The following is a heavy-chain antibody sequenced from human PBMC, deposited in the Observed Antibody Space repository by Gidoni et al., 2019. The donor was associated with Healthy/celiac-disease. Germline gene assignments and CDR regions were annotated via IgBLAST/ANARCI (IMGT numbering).Heavy chain of an antibody. D-gene: IGHD3-22*01. CDR2: IKQDGSEK. J-gene: IGHJ4*02. V-gene: IGHV3-7*03. Sequence: EVQLVEAGGGLVQPGGSLRLSCAASGFTFSSFWMSWVRQAPGKGLGWVANIKQDGSEKYYVDSVKGRFTISRDNAKNSLYLQMNSLRAEDTAVYYCARECWDYDSSGYFDYWGQGTLVTVSS. CDR1: GFTFSSFW. CDR3: ARECWDYDSSGYFDY.